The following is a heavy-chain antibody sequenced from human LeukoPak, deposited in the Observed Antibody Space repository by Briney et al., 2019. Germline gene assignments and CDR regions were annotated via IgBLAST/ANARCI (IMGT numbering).Heavy chain of an antibody. CDR1: GFTFTSYA. J-gene: IGHJ4*02. Sequence: PGGSLRLSCVTSGFTFTSYAMNWVRQAPGKGLEWVSGISGSDASTHYADSVKGRFTISRDNSKNTVYLQMNSLRVDDTAVYYCAKAFDYDSSGYSDYWGQGTLVTVSS. CDR2: ISGSDAST. V-gene: IGHV3-23*01. D-gene: IGHD3-22*01. CDR3: AKAFDYDSSGYSDY.